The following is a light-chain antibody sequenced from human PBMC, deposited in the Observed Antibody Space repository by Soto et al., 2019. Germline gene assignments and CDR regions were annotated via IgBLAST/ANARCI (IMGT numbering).Light chain of an antibody. V-gene: IGKV3-20*01. J-gene: IGKJ2*01. CDR3: QRYGSSPYT. CDR2: GAS. Sequence: EIVLTQSPGTLSLSPGERATLSCRASQSVSSSYLGWYQQKPGRAPRLLIYGASSRATGIPDRFSGSGSGTDFTLTISRLEPEDFAVYYCQRYGSSPYTFGQGTKLEIK. CDR1: QSVSSSY.